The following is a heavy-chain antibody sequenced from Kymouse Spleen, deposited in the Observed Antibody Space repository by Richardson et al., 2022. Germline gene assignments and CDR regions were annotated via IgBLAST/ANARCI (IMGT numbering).Heavy chain of an antibody. CDR1: GGSFSGYY. V-gene: IGHV4-34*01. J-gene: IGHJ4*02. CDR3: ARRGSSSMFDY. Sequence: QVQLQQWGAGLLKPSETLSLTCAVYGGSFSGYYWSWIRQPPGKGLEWIGEINHSGSTNYNPSLKSRVTISVDTSKNQFSLKLSSVTAADTAVYYCARRGSSSMFDYWGQGTLVTVSS. D-gene: IGHD6-6*01. CDR2: INHSGST.